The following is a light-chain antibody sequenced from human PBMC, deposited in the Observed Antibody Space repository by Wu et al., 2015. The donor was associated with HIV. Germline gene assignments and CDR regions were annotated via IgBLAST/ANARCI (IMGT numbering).Light chain of an antibody. CDR2: AAS. J-gene: IGKJ2*01. V-gene: IGKV1-6*02. CDR1: QVIKKN. Sequence: AIEMTQSPPSLSASVGDSVTIVCRASQVIKKNLSWFQEKIGRAPKLLIFAASSSHSGVSSKFIGSGSGAEFTLTINNLQPEDVATYYCLQDYSFPLTFGQGTKV. CDR3: LQDYSFPLT.